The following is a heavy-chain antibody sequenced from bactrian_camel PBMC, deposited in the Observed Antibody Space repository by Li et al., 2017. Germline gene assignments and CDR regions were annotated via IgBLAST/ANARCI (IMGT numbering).Heavy chain of an antibody. CDR1: GAGFSMHC. J-gene: IGHJ4*01. CDR3: AAATLARITPTSGTTYTYDC. Sequence: HVQLVESGGGSVQAGGSLRLSCLASGAGFSMHCMGWFRQAPGKEREGVASIENDGTTSYAASVKGRFTISQDVANNKLSLQMNSLKAEDAAMYYCAAATLARITPTSGTTYTYDCWGQG. V-gene: IGHV3S53*01. CDR2: IENDGTT. D-gene: IGHD2*01.